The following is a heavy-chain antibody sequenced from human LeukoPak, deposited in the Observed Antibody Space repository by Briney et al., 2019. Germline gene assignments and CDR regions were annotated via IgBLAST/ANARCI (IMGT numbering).Heavy chain of an antibody. V-gene: IGHV3-49*04. CDR2: IRSKAYGGAT. Sequence: GGSLRLACTTSGFTFGDYAMSWVRQAPGKGLEWVGFIRSKAYGGATDYAASVKGRFTISRDDSKSIAYLQMNSLTTEDTAVYYCTGDLRTGGWQEYYMDVWGKGTTVTISS. CDR3: TGDLRTGGWQEYYMDV. D-gene: IGHD6-19*01. J-gene: IGHJ6*03. CDR1: GFTFGDYA.